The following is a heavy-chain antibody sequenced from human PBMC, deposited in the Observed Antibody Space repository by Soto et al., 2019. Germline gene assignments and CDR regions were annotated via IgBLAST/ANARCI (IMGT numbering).Heavy chain of an antibody. D-gene: IGHD6-6*01. CDR3: ARVPYHKYSSSLIWFDP. CDR1: GYTFTGYY. J-gene: IGHJ5*02. CDR2: INPNSGGT. V-gene: IGHV1-2*02. Sequence: QVQLVQSGAEVKKPGASVKVSCKASGYTFTGYYMHWVRQAPGQGLEWMGWINPNSGGTNYAQKFQGRVTMTRDTSISTAYMELSRLRSDDTAVSYCARVPYHKYSSSLIWFDPWGQGTLVTVSS.